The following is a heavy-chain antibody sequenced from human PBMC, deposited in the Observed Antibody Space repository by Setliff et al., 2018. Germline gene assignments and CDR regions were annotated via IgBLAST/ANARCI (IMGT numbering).Heavy chain of an antibody. CDR1: GFTFSSYG. J-gene: IGHJ4*02. D-gene: IGHD2-2*02. CDR3: GTRDCRTTGCYNGYIES. V-gene: IGHV3-30*02. Sequence: GGSLRLSCAASGFTFSSYGMHWVRQAPGKGLEWVAVIWYDGSNKYYADSVRGRFTISRDNSKNTLYLQMNSLRAEDTAVYFCGTRDCRTTGCYNGYIESWGQGTLVTVSS. CDR2: IWYDGSNK.